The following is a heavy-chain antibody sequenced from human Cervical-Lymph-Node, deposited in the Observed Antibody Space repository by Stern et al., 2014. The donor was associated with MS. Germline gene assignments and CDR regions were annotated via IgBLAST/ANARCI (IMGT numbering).Heavy chain of an antibody. V-gene: IGHV3-53*01. J-gene: IGHJ4*02. CDR3: ARDTSSPERSDW. Sequence: EVQLVESGGGVIQPGGSLRLSCTASGFTVSRDYMTWVRQAPGKGLEWVSLITHFGITFYTDSVKGRFSISRDDSKNTVYLHMTSLRAEDTAMYYCARDTSSPERSDWWGQGTLVTVSS. D-gene: IGHD1-1*01. CDR2: ITHFGIT. CDR1: GFTVSRDY.